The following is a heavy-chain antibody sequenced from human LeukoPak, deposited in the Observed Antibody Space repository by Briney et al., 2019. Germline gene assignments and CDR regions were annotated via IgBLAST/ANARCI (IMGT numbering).Heavy chain of an antibody. CDR3: ANGDSSGYYQKAFDI. D-gene: IGHD3-22*01. J-gene: IGHJ3*02. CDR2: ISGSGGST. Sequence: GGSLRLSCAVSGFTFSSYAMSWVRQAPGKGLEWVSAISGSGGSTYYADSVKGRFTISRDNSKNTLYLQMNSLRAEDTAVYYCANGDSSGYYQKAFDIWGQGTMVTVSS. V-gene: IGHV3-23*01. CDR1: GFTFSSYA.